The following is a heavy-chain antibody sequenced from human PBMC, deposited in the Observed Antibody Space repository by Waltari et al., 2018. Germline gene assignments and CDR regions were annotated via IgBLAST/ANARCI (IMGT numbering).Heavy chain of an antibody. J-gene: IGHJ4*02. V-gene: IGHV4-39*01. Sequence: QLQLQESGPGLVKPSETLSLTCTVSGGSISSSSYYWGWIRQPPGKGLEWIGSIYYSGSTYYNPSLTSRVTISVDTSKNQFSLKLSSVTAADTAVYYCARQGGGSFDYWGQGTLVTVSS. CDR2: IYYSGST. D-gene: IGHD1-26*01. CDR1: GGSISSSSYY. CDR3: ARQGGGSFDY.